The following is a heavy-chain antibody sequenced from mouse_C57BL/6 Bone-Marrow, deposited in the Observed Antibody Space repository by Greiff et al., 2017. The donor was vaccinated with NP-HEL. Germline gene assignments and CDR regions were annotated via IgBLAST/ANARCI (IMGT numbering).Heavy chain of an antibody. CDR2: IDPSDSYT. J-gene: IGHJ2*01. Sequence: VQLQQSGAELVRPGTSVKLSCKASGYTFTSYWMHWVKQRPGQGLEWIGVIDPSDSYTNYNQKFKGKATLTVDTSSSTAYMQLSSLTSEDAAVYYCARYYSIDYWGQGTTLTVSS. D-gene: IGHD2-5*01. CDR3: ARYYSIDY. CDR1: GYTFTSYW. V-gene: IGHV1-59*01.